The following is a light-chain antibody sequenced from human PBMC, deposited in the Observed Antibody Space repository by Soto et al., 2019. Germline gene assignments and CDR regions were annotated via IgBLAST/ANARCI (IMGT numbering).Light chain of an antibody. V-gene: IGKV1-5*03. Sequence: DIQMTQSPSTLSASVGDRVTITCRASQSISSWLAWYQQKPGKAPKLLIYKASSLESGVPSRFSGSGSGTEFTPTISSLQPDDFATYYCQQYNSSLTFGQGTKVEIK. CDR3: QQYNSSLT. J-gene: IGKJ1*01. CDR1: QSISSW. CDR2: KAS.